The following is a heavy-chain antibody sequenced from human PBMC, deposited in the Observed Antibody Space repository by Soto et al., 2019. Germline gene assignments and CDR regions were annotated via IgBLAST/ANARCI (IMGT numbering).Heavy chain of an antibody. V-gene: IGHV5-10-1*01. Sequence: GESLKTSCKGSGYSFTSYWISWVRQMPGKGLEWMERIDPSDSYTNYSPSFQGHVTISADKSISTAYLQWSSLKASDTAMYYCARHGGYCSGGSCYRSMDVWGQGTTVTVSS. CDR3: ARHGGYCSGGSCYRSMDV. J-gene: IGHJ6*02. CDR2: IDPSDSYT. D-gene: IGHD2-15*01. CDR1: GYSFTSYW.